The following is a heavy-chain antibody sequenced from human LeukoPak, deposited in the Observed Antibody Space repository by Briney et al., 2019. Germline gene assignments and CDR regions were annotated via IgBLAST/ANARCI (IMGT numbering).Heavy chain of an antibody. J-gene: IGHJ4*02. CDR1: GFTFNSYS. CDR2: ITSSSSTV. CDR3: ARLPYYFDC. Sequence: GGSLRLSCAVSGFTFNSYSMNWVRQAPGKGLEWVSYITSSSSTVYYADSVKGRFTISRDNAKNSLYLQMNSLRDDDTAVYYCARLPYYFDCWGQGTLVTVSS. V-gene: IGHV3-48*02.